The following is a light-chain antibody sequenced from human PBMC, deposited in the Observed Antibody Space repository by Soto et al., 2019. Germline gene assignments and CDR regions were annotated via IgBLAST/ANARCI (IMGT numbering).Light chain of an antibody. CDR3: QRYSSVMT. CDR1: QGIRNF. J-gene: IGKJ5*01. Sequence: IQMTQSPSSLSASVGDRDTITCRSRQGIRNFLAWYHQNPGKVPKLLISAASTLESGFPSRFSGSGSGTDFTLTITSRQPEDVATYYCQRYSSVMTFGPVTRLEI. CDR2: AAS. V-gene: IGKV1-27*01.